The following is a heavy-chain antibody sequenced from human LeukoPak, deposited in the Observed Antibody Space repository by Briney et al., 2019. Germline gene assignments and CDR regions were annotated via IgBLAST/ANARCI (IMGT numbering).Heavy chain of an antibody. D-gene: IGHD6-13*01. CDR2: IYYSGST. CDR3: VRHRYSSSWYNY. CDR1: GGSISSYY. Sequence: SETLSLTCTVSGGSISSYYWSWIRQPPGKGLEWIGYIYYSGSTNYNPSLKSRVTISVDTSKNQFSLKLSSVTAADTAVYYCVRHRYSSSWYNYWGQGTLVTVSS. J-gene: IGHJ4*02. V-gene: IGHV4-59*08.